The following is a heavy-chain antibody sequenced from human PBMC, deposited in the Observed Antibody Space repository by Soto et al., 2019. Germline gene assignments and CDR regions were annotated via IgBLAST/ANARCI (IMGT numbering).Heavy chain of an antibody. CDR2: ISSNGGST. J-gene: IGHJ5*02. D-gene: IGHD3-10*01. CDR3: VRGSSGSFAFWFDP. Sequence: GGSLRLSCSASGFTFSSYAMHWVRQAPGKGLEYVSAISSNGGSTYYADSVKGRFTISRDNSKNTLYLQMSGLRAEDTAVYYCVRGSSGSFAFWFDPWGQGTLVTVSS. CDR1: GFTFSSYA. V-gene: IGHV3-64D*06.